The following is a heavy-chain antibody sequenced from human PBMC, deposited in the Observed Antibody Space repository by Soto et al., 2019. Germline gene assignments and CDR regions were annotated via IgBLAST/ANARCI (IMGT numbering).Heavy chain of an antibody. J-gene: IGHJ4*02. D-gene: IGHD2-8*01. CDR2: IHYSGTT. V-gene: IGHV4-59*01. CDR3: ARYNSYAIDY. Sequence: VQLQESGPGLVKPSETLSLTCTVSGTSISSYYWSWIRQPPGKGLEWIANIHYSGTTNYNPSLASRVTLSVDTSKNQFSLKRTSVTAADRAMYFCARYNSYAIDYWGRGTLVTVSS. CDR1: GTSISSYY.